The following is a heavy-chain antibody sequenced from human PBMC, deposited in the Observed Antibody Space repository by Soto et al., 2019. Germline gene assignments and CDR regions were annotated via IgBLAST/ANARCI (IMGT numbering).Heavy chain of an antibody. CDR2: INHSGST. V-gene: IGHV4-34*01. D-gene: IGHD3-10*01. Sequence: PSETLSLTCAVYGGSFSGYYWSWIRQPPGKGLEWIGEINHSGSTNYNPSLKSRVTISVDTSKNQFSLKLGSVTAADTAVYYCARGRAYYYGSGSYSRFDPWGQGTLVTVSS. J-gene: IGHJ5*02. CDR1: GGSFSGYY. CDR3: ARGRAYYYGSGSYSRFDP.